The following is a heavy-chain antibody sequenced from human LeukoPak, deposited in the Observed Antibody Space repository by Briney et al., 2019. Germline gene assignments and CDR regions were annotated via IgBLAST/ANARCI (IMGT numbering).Heavy chain of an antibody. CDR1: GFTFSSYG. V-gene: IGHV3-48*04. CDR3: AGAYCGGDCYSDYYCGMDV. J-gene: IGHJ6*02. CDR2: ISSSSSTM. D-gene: IGHD2-21*02. Sequence: GGSLRLSCAASGFTFSSYGMHWVRQAPGKGLEWVSYISSSSSTMYYADSVKGRFTISRDNAKNSLYLQMNSLRAEDTAVYYCAGAYCGGDCYSDYYCGMDVWGQGTTVTVSS.